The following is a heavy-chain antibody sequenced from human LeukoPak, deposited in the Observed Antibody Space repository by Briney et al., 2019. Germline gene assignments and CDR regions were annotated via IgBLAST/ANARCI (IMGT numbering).Heavy chain of an antibody. Sequence: SETLSLTCAVYGGSFSGYYWSWIRQPPGKGLEWIGEINHSGSTNYNPSLKSRVTISVDTSKNQFSLKLSSVTAADTAVYYCARWYTNQWHLDYWGQGTLVTVSP. J-gene: IGHJ4*02. D-gene: IGHD6-19*01. CDR1: GGSFSGYY. V-gene: IGHV4-34*01. CDR2: INHSGST. CDR3: ARWYTNQWHLDY.